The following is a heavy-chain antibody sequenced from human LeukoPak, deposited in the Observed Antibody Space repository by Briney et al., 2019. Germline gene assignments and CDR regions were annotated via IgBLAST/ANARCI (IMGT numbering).Heavy chain of an antibody. V-gene: IGHV3-21*01. CDR2: ISSSSSYI. CDR3: ARGPSSYYYYMDV. J-gene: IGHJ6*03. Sequence: GGSLRLSCAASGFTFSSYSMNWVRQAPGKGLEWVSSISSSSSYIYYADSVKGRFTISRDNAKNSLYLQMNSLRAGDTAVYYCARGPSSYYYYMDVWGKGTTVTVSS. CDR1: GFTFSSYS.